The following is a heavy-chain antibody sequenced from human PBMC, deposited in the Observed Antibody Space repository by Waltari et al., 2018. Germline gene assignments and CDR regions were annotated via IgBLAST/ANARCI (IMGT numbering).Heavy chain of an antibody. J-gene: IGHJ3*02. CDR2: IYTSGST. CDR3: ASGFRDAFDI. Sequence: QVQLQESGPGLVKPSQTLSLTCTVSGGSISSGSYYWSWIRQPAGKGREWIGRIYTSGSTNYNPSLKSRVTISVDTSKNQFSLKLSSVTAADTAVYYCASGFRDAFDIWGQGTMVTVSS. CDR1: GGSISSGSYY. D-gene: IGHD5-18*01. V-gene: IGHV4-61*02.